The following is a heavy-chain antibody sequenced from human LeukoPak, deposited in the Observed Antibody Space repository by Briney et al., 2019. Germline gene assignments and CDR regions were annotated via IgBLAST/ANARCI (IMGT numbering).Heavy chain of an antibody. V-gene: IGHV3-33*01. CDR1: GFTFSSYG. Sequence: PGGSLRLSCAASGFTFSSYGMHWVRQAPGKGLEWVAVIWYDGSNKYYAESVKGRFTISRDNSKNTLYLQMNSLRAEDTAVYYCARGRDSSGWYGDYWGQGTLVTVSS. CDR2: IWYDGSNK. J-gene: IGHJ4*02. CDR3: ARGRDSSGWYGDY. D-gene: IGHD6-19*01.